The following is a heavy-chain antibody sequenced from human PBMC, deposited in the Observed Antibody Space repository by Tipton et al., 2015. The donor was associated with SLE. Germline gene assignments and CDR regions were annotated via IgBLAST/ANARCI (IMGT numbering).Heavy chain of an antibody. Sequence: TLSLTCTVSGGSINSYYWRWIRQPPGKGLEWIGDVYYTESAIYNPSLKRRVTISVDTSKNQFSLKLNSVTAADTAVYYCASEEMITVIRGTTGAYWGQGNLVTVSS. CDR1: GGSINSYY. D-gene: IGHD3-10*01. V-gene: IGHV4-59*08. CDR2: VYYTESA. CDR3: ASEEMITVIRGTTGAY. J-gene: IGHJ4*02.